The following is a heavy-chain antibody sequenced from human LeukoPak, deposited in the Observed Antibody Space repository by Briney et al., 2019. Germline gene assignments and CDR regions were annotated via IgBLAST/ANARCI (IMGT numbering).Heavy chain of an antibody. D-gene: IGHD2-15*01. CDR3: ARGWPGGYLDY. Sequence: SETLSLTCTVSGGSISTSNYYWGWIRQPPGKGLEWIGNIFYSGSTYYSPSLRSRVTISVDTSKNQFSLKLSSVTAADTAVYYCARGWPGGYLDYWGQGTLVTVSS. V-gene: IGHV4-39*07. J-gene: IGHJ4*02. CDR2: IFYSGST. CDR1: GGSISTSNYY.